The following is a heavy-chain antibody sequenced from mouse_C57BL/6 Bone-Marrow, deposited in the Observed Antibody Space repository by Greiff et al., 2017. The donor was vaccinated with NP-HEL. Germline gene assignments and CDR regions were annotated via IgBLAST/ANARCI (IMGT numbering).Heavy chain of an antibody. J-gene: IGHJ2*01. V-gene: IGHV8-8*01. CDR3: ARMNWPYFDY. CDR2: NWWDYDK. D-gene: IGHD4-1*01. Sequence: QVTLKESGPGILQPSQTLSLTCSSSGFSLSTFGMGVGRIRPPSGQGLVWLAHNWWDYDKYYNPALTRRLTISKATSKNQVFLKIGNVDTADTATYYCARMNWPYFDYWGRGTTLTVSS. CDR1: GFSLSTFGMG.